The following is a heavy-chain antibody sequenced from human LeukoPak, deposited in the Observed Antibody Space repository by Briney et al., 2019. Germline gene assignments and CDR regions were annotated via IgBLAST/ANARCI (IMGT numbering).Heavy chain of an antibody. D-gene: IGHD3-10*01. V-gene: IGHV4-38-2*02. Sequence: PSETLSLTCTVSGYSISSGYYWGWIRQPPGKGLEWIGSIYHSGSTYYNPSLKSRVTISVDTSENQFSLKLSSVTAADTAVYYCAREVTMVRGVILGYFDYWGQGTLVTVSS. CDR2: IYHSGST. CDR3: AREVTMVRGVILGYFDY. CDR1: GYSISSGYY. J-gene: IGHJ4*02.